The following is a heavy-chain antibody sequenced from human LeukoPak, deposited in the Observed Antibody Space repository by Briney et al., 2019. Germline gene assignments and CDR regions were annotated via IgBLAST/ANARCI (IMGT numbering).Heavy chain of an antibody. Sequence: SETLSLTCTVSGGSISSSSYYWGWLRQPPGKGLEWIGSIYYSGSTYYNPSLKSRVTISVDTSKNQFSLKLSSVTAADTAVYYCARDSLAMITFGGVIVSHDYYYYYMDVWGKGTTVTISS. CDR3: ARDSLAMITFGGVIVSHDYYYYYMDV. CDR2: IYYSGST. CDR1: GGSISSSSYY. D-gene: IGHD3-16*02. J-gene: IGHJ6*03. V-gene: IGHV4-39*07.